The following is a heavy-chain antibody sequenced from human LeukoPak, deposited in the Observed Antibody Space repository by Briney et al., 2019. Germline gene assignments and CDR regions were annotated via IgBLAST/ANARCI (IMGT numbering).Heavy chain of an antibody. D-gene: IGHD6-13*01. CDR1: GFTFSSYA. CDR2: ISYDGSNE. CDR3: ARPYSSSWADYYYYGMDV. V-gene: IGHV3-30-3*01. Sequence: GGSLRLSCAASGFTFSSYAMHWVRQAPGKGLEWVAVISYDGSNEYYADSVKGRFTISRDNSKNTLYLQMNSLRAEDTAVYYCARPYSSSWADYYYYGMDVWGQGTTVTVSS. J-gene: IGHJ6*02.